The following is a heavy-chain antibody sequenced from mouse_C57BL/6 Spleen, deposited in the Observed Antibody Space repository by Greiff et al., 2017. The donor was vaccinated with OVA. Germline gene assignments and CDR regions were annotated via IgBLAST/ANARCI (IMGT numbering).Heavy chain of an antibody. CDR3: ARGGATIVTPYWSFDV. Sequence: EVQLEQSGACLVKPGASLKLSCAASGFTFSDYGMHWVRQAPEKGLEWVAYISSGSSTIYYADTVKGRFTISRDNSKNTLFLQMTSLRSEDTAMYYCARGGATIVTPYWSFDVWGTGTTVTDSS. CDR2: ISSGSSTI. D-gene: IGHD2-12*01. CDR1: GFTFSDYG. V-gene: IGHV5-17*01. J-gene: IGHJ1*03.